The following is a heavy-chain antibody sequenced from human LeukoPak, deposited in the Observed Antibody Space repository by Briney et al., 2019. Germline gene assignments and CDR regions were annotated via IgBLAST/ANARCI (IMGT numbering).Heavy chain of an antibody. CDR2: IYYSGST. Sequence: SETLSLTCTVSGGSISSYYWSWIRQPPGKGQEWIGYIYYSGSTNYNPSLKSRVTISVDTSKNQFSLKLSSVTAADTAVYYCARGGYSYGYYMDVWGKGTTVTVSS. J-gene: IGHJ6*03. D-gene: IGHD5-18*01. CDR1: GGSISSYY. CDR3: ARGGYSYGYYMDV. V-gene: IGHV4-59*01.